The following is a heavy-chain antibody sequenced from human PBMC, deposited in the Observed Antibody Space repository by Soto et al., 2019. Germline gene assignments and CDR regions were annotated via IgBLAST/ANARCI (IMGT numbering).Heavy chain of an antibody. Sequence: ASVKVSCKASGYTFTSYDINWVRQATGQGLAWMGWMNPNSGNTGYAQKFQGRVTMTRNTSISTAYMDLSSLRSEDTAVYYCARDRRITMVRGVGGTNWFDPWGQGTLVTVSS. V-gene: IGHV1-8*01. CDR3: ARDRRITMVRGVGGTNWFDP. CDR1: GYTFTSYD. D-gene: IGHD3-10*01. J-gene: IGHJ5*02. CDR2: MNPNSGNT.